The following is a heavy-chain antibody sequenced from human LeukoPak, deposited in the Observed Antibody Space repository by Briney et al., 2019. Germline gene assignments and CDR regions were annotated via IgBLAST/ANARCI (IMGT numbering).Heavy chain of an antibody. V-gene: IGHV3-53*01. D-gene: IGHD2-21*02. CDR3: ARDREVVTAKAQMDV. Sequence: GGSLRLSCAVSGFTVSTNHMSWVSQAPGRGLEWVSVIYNDGNTYYTDSVKGRFTISRDNSKNTVFLQMNSLRVEDTAVYYCARDREVVTAKAQMDVWGKGTTVTVSS. J-gene: IGHJ6*03. CDR1: GFTVSTNH. CDR2: IYNDGNT.